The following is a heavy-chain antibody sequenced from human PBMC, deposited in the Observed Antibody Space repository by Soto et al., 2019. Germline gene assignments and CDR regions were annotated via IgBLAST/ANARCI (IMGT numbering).Heavy chain of an antibody. D-gene: IGHD4-17*01. CDR1: GGSISSYY. CDR2: IYYSGST. J-gene: IGHJ3*02. CDR3: ARHYLGTVTRTIFSPFDI. Sequence: QVQLQESGPGLVKPSETLSLTCTVSGGSISSYYWSWIRQPPGKGLEWIGYIYYSGSTNYNPSLRSRVTISVDTSKNQFSLRLSSVTAADTAVYYCARHYLGTVTRTIFSPFDIWGQGTTVTVSS. V-gene: IGHV4-59*08.